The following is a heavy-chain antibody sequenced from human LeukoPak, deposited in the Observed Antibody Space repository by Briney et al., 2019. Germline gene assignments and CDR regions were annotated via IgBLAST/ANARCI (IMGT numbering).Heavy chain of an antibody. V-gene: IGHV4-4*07. CDR1: GGSMSSYY. D-gene: IGHD2-15*01. CDR3: ARESRDCSGGSCYSTGLAY. CDR2: IYTSGST. Sequence: SETLSLTCTVSGGSMSSYYWSWIRQPAGKGLEWIGRIYTSGSTNYNPSLKSRVTMSADTSKNQFSLKLSSVTAADTAVYYCARESRDCSGGSCYSTGLAYWGQGTLVTVSS. J-gene: IGHJ4*02.